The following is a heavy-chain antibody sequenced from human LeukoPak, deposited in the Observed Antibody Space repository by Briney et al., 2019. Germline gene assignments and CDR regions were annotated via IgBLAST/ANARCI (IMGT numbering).Heavy chain of an antibody. CDR2: ISGSGGST. V-gene: IGHV3-23*01. CDR3: ATSPVISRD. Sequence: PGGSLRLSCAASGFTFSSYAMSWVRQAPGKGLEWVSAISGSGGSTYYADSVKGRFTISRDNAKNTLYLQMNALRVEDTVVYYCATSPVISRDWGQGTLVTVSS. D-gene: IGHD2-21*01. CDR1: GFTFSSYA. J-gene: IGHJ4*02.